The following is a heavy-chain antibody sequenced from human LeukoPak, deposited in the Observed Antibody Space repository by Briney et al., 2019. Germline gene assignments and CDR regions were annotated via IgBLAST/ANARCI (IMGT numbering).Heavy chain of an antibody. Sequence: SGPTLVNPTPDLTLTCSFSGFSLSTSGVGVGWIRQPPGKALEWLTLIYWNDDTRYSPSLKSRLTITKDTTKNQVVLTLTNMDPVDTATYYCAHSPYCYSTSCYYDSWGQGTLVTVSS. V-gene: IGHV2-5*01. CDR3: AHSPYCYSTSCYYDS. CDR2: IYWNDDT. J-gene: IGHJ4*02. D-gene: IGHD2-2*01. CDR1: GFSLSTSGVG.